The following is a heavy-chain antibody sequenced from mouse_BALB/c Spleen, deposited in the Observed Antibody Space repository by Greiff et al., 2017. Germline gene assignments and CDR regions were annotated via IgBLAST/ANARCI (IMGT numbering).Heavy chain of an antibody. CDR3: ARQADYRYDY. CDR2: ISSGGGST. J-gene: IGHJ2*01. D-gene: IGHD2-14*01. CDR1: GFAFSSYD. Sequence: EVMLVESGGGLVKPGGSLKLSCAASGFAFSSYDMSWVRQTPEKRLEWVAYISSGGGSTYYPDTVKGRFTISRDNAKNTLYLQMSSLKSEDTAMYYCARQADYRYDYWGQGTTLTVSS. V-gene: IGHV5-12-1*01.